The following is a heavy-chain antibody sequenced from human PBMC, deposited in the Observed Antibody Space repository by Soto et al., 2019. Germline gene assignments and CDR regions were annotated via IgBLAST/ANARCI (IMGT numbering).Heavy chain of an antibody. J-gene: IGHJ4*02. CDR2: MFHSGST. CDR1: GYYISSGFY. V-gene: IGHV4-38-2*01. D-gene: IGHD5-12*01. Sequence: PSETLSLTCAVSGYYISSGFYWGWIRQPPGKGLEWIGIMFHSGSTYYNPSLQSRVTISVDTSKNQVSLKLTSVTVADTAVYFCANQRSREGYNFIEYWGQGIQVTVSS. CDR3: ANQRSREGYNFIEY.